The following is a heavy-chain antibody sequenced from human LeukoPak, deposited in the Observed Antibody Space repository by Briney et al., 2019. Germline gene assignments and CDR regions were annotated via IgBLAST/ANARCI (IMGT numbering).Heavy chain of an antibody. D-gene: IGHD1-1*01. V-gene: IGHV4-30-4*01. CDR3: AREAYLELFDP. J-gene: IGHJ5*02. CDR2: IYYSGST. CDR1: GGSLSRGDFY. Sequence: PSETLSLTCTVSGGSLSRGDFYWRWMRHPPGEGLVWIGYIYYSGSTYYNPSLKSRVTISVDTSKNQFSLKLSSVTAADTAVYYCAREAYLELFDPWGQGTLVTVSS.